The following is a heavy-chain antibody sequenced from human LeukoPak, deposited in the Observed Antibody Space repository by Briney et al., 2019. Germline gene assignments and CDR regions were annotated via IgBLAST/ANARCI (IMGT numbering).Heavy chain of an antibody. CDR3: ARDLGGSGEPSLDY. D-gene: IGHD3-16*01. J-gene: IGHJ4*02. CDR1: GFTFSSYS. V-gene: IGHV3-21*01. Sequence: GGSLRLSCAASGFTFSSYSMNWVGQAPGKGLEWVSSISSRSSYIYYADSVKGRFTISRDNAKNSLYLQMNSLRAEDTAVYYCARDLGGSGEPSLDYWGQGTLVTVSS. CDR2: ISSRSSYI.